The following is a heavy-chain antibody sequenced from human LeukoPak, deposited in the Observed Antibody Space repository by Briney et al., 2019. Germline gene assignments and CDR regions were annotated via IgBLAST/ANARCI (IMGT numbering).Heavy chain of an antibody. CDR3: SRGSPATVTVLGY. J-gene: IGHJ4*02. CDR2: INSVGSSI. V-gene: IGHV3-74*01. Sequence: PGGSLRLSCAASGFTFSDYYMSWIRQAPGKGLVWVSRINSVGSSISYADSVKGRFTISRDNAKNTLYLQMNSLRAEDTAVYYCSRGSPATVTVLGYWGQGTLVTVSS. D-gene: IGHD4-4*01. CDR1: GFTFSDYY.